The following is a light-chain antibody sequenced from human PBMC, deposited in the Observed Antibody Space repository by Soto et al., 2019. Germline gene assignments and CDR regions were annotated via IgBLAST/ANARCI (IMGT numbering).Light chain of an antibody. V-gene: IGKV1-9*01. CDR2: AAS. CDR1: QGIAYY. Sequence: DIQLTQSPSFLSASVGDRVTITCGASQGIAYYLAWYQQKPGKAPKLLIYAASTLQSGVPSRFSGSGSETELTITISSMQNEDFETYSCQQLKSYTPTFGGGTKVDIK. CDR3: QQLKSYTPT. J-gene: IGKJ4*01.